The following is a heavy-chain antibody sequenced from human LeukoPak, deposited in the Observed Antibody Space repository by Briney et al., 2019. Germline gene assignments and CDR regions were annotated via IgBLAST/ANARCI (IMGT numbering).Heavy chain of an antibody. CDR1: GFTFSSYS. CDR3: AKNGYSSGWRPDY. D-gene: IGHD6-19*01. Sequence: GGSLRLSCAASGFTFSSYSMNWVRQAPGKGLEXXSSISSSSSYIYYADSVKGRFTISRDNAKNSLYLQMNSLRAEDTAVYYCAKNGYSSGWRPDYWGQGTLVTVSS. J-gene: IGHJ4*02. V-gene: IGHV3-21*01. CDR2: ISSSSSYI.